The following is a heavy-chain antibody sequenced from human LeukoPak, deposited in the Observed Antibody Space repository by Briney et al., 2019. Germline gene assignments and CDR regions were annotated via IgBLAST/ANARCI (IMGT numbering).Heavy chain of an antibody. CDR2: INPSGGST. V-gene: IGHV1-46*01. D-gene: IGHD4-23*01. CDR3: ARSDDYGGKRYYFDY. J-gene: IGHJ4*02. CDR1: GYTFTNYY. Sequence: ASVKVCCKASGYTFTNYYMHCVRQAPGQGLEWMGIINPSGGSTSYAQKFQGRVTMTRDTSTSTVYMELSSLRSEDTAVYYCARSDDYGGKRYYFDYWGQGTLVTVSS.